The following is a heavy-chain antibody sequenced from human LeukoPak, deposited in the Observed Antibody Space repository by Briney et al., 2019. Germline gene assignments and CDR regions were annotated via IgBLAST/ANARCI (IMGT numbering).Heavy chain of an antibody. CDR3: AKVIREVDMSYDY. J-gene: IGHJ4*02. CDR2: IHYSGGST. CDR1: GFTFTNYA. V-gene: IGHV3-23*01. D-gene: IGHD5-24*01. Sequence: PGGSLRLSRVASGFTFTNYAMSWVRQAPGKGLEWVSAIHYSGGSTYYADSVKGRFTISRDNSKNTLYLQMNSLRAEDTAVYYCAKVIREVDMSYDYWGQGALVTVSS.